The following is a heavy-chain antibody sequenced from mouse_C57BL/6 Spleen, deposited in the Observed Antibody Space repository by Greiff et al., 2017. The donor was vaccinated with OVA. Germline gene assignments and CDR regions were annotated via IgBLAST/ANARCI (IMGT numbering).Heavy chain of an antibody. D-gene: IGHD2-5*01. CDR1: GFTFSDYG. CDR2: ISSGSSTI. Sequence: EVKLQESGGGLVKPGGSLKLSCAASGFTFSDYGMHWVRQAPEKGLEWVAYISSGSSTIYYADTVKGRFTISRDNAKNTLFLQMTSLRSEDTAMYYCASYYSNYPYYAMDYWGQGTSVTVSS. CDR3: ASYYSNYPYYAMDY. J-gene: IGHJ4*01. V-gene: IGHV5-17*01.